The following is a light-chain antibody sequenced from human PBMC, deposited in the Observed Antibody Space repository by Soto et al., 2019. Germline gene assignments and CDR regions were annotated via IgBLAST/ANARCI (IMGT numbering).Light chain of an antibody. Sequence: QSALTQPASVSGSPGQSSTISCTGTSSDVVGYTFVSWYQQHPGKALKLLMYEVSNRPSGVSNRFSGSKSGNTASLTISGLQAEDEADYYCSSYTSSSTRGFGGGTKLTVL. CDR2: EVS. CDR1: SSDVVGYTF. J-gene: IGLJ3*02. CDR3: SSYTSSSTRG. V-gene: IGLV2-14*01.